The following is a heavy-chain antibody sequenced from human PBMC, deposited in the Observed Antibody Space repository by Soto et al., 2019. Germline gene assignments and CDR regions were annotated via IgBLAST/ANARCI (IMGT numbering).Heavy chain of an antibody. J-gene: IGHJ6*02. CDR3: TRLNYYDRGGRGAMDV. CDR1: GFSFSGSA. CDR2: IRSKANNYAT. V-gene: IGHV3-73*01. D-gene: IGHD3-22*01. Sequence: EVQLVESGGGLVQPGGSLKLSCAASGFSFSGSAMHWVRQASGKGLEWVGRIRSKANNYATTYAASVKGRFTISRDDSENTAYLQMNSLKTEETAIYYCTRLNYYDRGGRGAMDVWGQGTTVTVSS.